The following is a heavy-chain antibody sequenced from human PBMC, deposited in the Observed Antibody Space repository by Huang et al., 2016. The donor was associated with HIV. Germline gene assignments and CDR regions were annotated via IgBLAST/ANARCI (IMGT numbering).Heavy chain of an antibody. CDR1: DYTFTSYG. D-gene: IGHD3-22*01. CDR3: GGSSGYWSFDY. CDR2: LSTNNGDT. Sequence: QVQLVQSGGEVKKPGASVKVSCKASDYTFTSYGISWVRQAPGQGLEWRGWLSTNNGDTNYAQKFQGRVTMTTDTSTSTAYMELRSLRSDDTAVYYCGGSSGYWSFDYWGQGTLVTVSS. V-gene: IGHV1-18*04. J-gene: IGHJ4*02.